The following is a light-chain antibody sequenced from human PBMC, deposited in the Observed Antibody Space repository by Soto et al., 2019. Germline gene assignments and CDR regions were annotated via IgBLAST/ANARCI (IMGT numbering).Light chain of an antibody. CDR3: QSYDNILGAVV. J-gene: IGLJ2*01. Sequence: QSVLTQPPSVSGAPGQRVTISCTGSSSSVGAGYDVHWYQHLPGTAPKLLIFSNTNRPSGVPDRFSGSKSGTSVSLAIAGLQAEDEGDYYCQSYDNILGAVVFGGGSK. CDR2: SNT. V-gene: IGLV1-40*01. CDR1: SSSVGAGYD.